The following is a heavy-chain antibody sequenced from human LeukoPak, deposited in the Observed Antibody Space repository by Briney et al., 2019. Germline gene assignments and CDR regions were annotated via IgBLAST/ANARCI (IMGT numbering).Heavy chain of an antibody. Sequence: GGSLRPSCAASGFTFSSYAMSWVRQAPGKGLEWVANIKQDGSEKYYVDSVKGRFTISRDNAKNSLYLQMNSLRAEDTAVYYCATMEPPYYYYYMDVWGKGTTVTVSS. CDR2: IKQDGSEK. CDR3: ATMEPPYYYYYMDV. D-gene: IGHD1-26*01. V-gene: IGHV3-7*01. J-gene: IGHJ6*03. CDR1: GFTFSSYA.